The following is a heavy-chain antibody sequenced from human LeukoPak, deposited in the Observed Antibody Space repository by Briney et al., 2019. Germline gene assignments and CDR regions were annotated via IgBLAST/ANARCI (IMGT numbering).Heavy chain of an antibody. V-gene: IGHV4-34*01. CDR3: ARGRDYDILTVRHYYGMDV. Sequence: SETLSLTCAVYGGSFSGYYWSWIRQPPGKGLEWIGEINHSGSTNYNPSLKSRVTISVDTSKNQFSLKLSSVTAADTAVYYCARGRDYDILTVRHYYGMDVWGKGTTVTVSS. J-gene: IGHJ6*04. D-gene: IGHD3-9*01. CDR2: INHSGST. CDR1: GGSFSGYY.